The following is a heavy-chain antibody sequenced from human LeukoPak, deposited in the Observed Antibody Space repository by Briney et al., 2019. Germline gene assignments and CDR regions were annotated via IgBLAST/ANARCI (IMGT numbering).Heavy chain of an antibody. Sequence: SVKVSCKASGGTFSSYAISWVRQAPGQGLEWMGGIIPIFGTANYAQKFQGRVTITTDESTSTAYMELSSLRSEDTAVYYCARDSSAVFGVVITFDYWGQGTLVTVSS. V-gene: IGHV1-69*05. CDR2: IIPIFGTA. J-gene: IGHJ4*02. D-gene: IGHD3-3*01. CDR1: GGTFSSYA. CDR3: ARDSSAVFGVVITFDY.